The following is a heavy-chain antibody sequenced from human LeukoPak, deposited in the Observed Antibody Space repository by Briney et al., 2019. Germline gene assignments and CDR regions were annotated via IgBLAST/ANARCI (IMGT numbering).Heavy chain of an antibody. D-gene: IGHD3-10*01. CDR2: ISSSSSYI. CDR3: ARAKWGGVISFDY. CDR1: GFTFSSYG. J-gene: IGHJ4*02. V-gene: IGHV3-21*01. Sequence: PGGSLRLSCAASGFTFSSYGMHWVRQAPGKGLEWVSSISSSSSYIYYADSVKGRFTISRDNAKNSLYLQMNSLRAEDTAVYYCARAKWGGVISFDYWGQGTLVTVSS.